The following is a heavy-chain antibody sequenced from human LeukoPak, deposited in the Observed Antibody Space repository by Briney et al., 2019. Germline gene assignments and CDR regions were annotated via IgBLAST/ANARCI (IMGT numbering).Heavy chain of an antibody. Sequence: ASVKVSCKASGYTFTSYGISWVRQAPGQGLEWMGWISAYNGNTNYAQKLQGRVTMTTDTSTSTAYMELRGLRSDDTAVYYCARLSVVVPAAIVYYYYGMDVWSQGTTVTFSS. CDR1: GYTFTSYG. J-gene: IGHJ6*02. V-gene: IGHV1-18*01. CDR2: ISAYNGNT. D-gene: IGHD2-2*01. CDR3: ARLSVVVPAAIVYYYYGMDV.